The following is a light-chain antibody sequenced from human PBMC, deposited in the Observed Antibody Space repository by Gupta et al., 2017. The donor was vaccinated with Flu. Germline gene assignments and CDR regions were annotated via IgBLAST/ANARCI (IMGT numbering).Light chain of an antibody. CDR1: QSVNSY. J-gene: IGKJ2*01. Sequence: PSSLSASVGDRVSITCRASQSVNSYLNWYQQKPGKAPKVLLYSASSLHSGVPSRFSGSGSGTDFTLTISELQPEDFATYYCQQSDSTPYTFGQGTKLEIK. V-gene: IGKV1-39*01. CDR3: QQSDSTPYT. CDR2: SAS.